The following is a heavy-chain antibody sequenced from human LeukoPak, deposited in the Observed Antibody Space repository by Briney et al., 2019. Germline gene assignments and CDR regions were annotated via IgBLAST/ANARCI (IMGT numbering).Heavy chain of an antibody. J-gene: IGHJ4*02. CDR3: ATQLLWFGESVEEGY. D-gene: IGHD3-10*01. CDR1: GLVFDNFA. Sequence: GGSPRLSCAASGLVFDNFAMSWVRQASGKGLVWVSTVSSSGSSTYYADSVKGRFTVSRDNSKNTLYLQMNSLGVEDTAVYYCATQLLWFGESVEEGYWGQGTLVTVSS. CDR2: VSSSGSST. V-gene: IGHV3-23*01.